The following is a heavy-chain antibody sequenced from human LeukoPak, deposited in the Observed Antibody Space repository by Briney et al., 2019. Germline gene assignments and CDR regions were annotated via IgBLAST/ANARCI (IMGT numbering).Heavy chain of an antibody. Sequence: GGSLRLSCAASGFTFSNAWMSWVRQAPGKGLEWVGRIKSKTDGGTTDYAAPVKGRFTISRDDSKNTLYLQMNSLKTEDTAVYYCTTKEAYCGGDCYSGAFDIWGQGTMVTVSS. D-gene: IGHD2-21*01. CDR2: IKSKTDGGTT. CDR3: TTKEAYCGGDCYSGAFDI. J-gene: IGHJ3*02. V-gene: IGHV3-15*01. CDR1: GFTFSNAW.